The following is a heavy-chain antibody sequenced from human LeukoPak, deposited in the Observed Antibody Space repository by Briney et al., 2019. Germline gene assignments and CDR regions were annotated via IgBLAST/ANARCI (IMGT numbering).Heavy chain of an antibody. Sequence: QSGGSLRLSCAASGFTFSSYAMSWVRQAPGKGLEWVSAISGSGGSTYYADSVKGRFTISRDNSKNTLYLQMNSLRAEDTAVYYCAKDHRDWVNTPIDYWGQGTLVTVSS. D-gene: IGHD2-21*01. J-gene: IGHJ4*02. CDR3: AKDHRDWVNTPIDY. CDR1: GFTFSSYA. CDR2: ISGSGGST. V-gene: IGHV3-23*01.